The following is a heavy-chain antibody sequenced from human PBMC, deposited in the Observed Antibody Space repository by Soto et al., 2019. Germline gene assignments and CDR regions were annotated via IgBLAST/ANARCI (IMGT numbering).Heavy chain of an antibody. Sequence: GGSLRLSCAASGFTFSSYGMHWVRQAPGKGLEWVAVISYDGSNKYYADSVKGRFTISRDNSKNTLYLQMNSLRAEDTAVYYCAKDHYAGEEQPPPDYWGQGPLVTVSA. CDR3: AKDHYAGEEQPPPDY. CDR2: ISYDGSNK. D-gene: IGHD3-16*01. J-gene: IGHJ1*01. CDR1: GFTFSSYG. V-gene: IGHV3-30*18.